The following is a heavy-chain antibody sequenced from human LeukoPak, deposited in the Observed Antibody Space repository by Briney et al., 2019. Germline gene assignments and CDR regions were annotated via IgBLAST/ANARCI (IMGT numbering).Heavy chain of an antibody. CDR2: ISAYNGNT. V-gene: IGHV1-18*01. Sequence: ASVKVSCTASGYTFTSYGISWVRQAPGQGIEWMGWISAYNGNTNYAQKLHVRVTMTTDTSTSTAYWELRSLRSDVTSVYYCARYRDVDTAIVTTFDPGGQGTLVTGSS. CDR3: ARYRDVDTAIVTTFDP. J-gene: IGHJ5*02. D-gene: IGHD5-18*01. CDR1: GYTFTSYG.